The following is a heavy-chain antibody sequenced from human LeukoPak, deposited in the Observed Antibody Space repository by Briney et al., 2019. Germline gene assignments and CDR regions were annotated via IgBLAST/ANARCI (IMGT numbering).Heavy chain of an antibody. D-gene: IGHD5-12*01. Sequence: GGSLRLSCAASGFTFNTYTMYWVRQAPGKGLEWVSSISSSTTYIYYADSVKGRFTISRDNAKNSLYLQMNSLRAEDTAVYYCARGGGYSGYGAYYFDYWGQGTLVTVSS. CDR2: ISSSTTYI. V-gene: IGHV3-21*01. CDR3: ARGGGYSGYGAYYFDY. CDR1: GFTFNTYT. J-gene: IGHJ4*02.